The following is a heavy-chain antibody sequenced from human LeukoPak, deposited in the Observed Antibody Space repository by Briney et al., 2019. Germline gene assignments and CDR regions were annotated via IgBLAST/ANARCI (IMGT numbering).Heavy chain of an antibody. J-gene: IGHJ4*02. D-gene: IGHD3-10*01. V-gene: IGHV3-21*04. CDR3: TRFGDYGEY. Sequence: GGSLRLSCAASGFTFSSYSMNWVRQAPGKGLEWVSSISGSSSYIYYADSVRGRFTISRDNAKNTVYLQMDSLRAEDSALYYCTRFGDYGEYWGQGTLVTVSS. CDR2: ISGSSSYI. CDR1: GFTFSSYS.